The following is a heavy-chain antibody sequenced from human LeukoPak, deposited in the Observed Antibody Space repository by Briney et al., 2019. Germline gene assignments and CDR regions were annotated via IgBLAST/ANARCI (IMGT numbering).Heavy chain of an antibody. V-gene: IGHV3-30*02. CDR2: VRYDGSNK. CDR3: AKDRTSDNSDDDY. Sequence: GGSLRLSCAASGFTFSRYGMHWVRQAPGKGLEWVAFVRYDGSNKYYADSVKGRFTVSRDNSKNTLYLETNSLRTEDTAVYYCAKDRTSDNSDDDYWGRGTLVTVSS. J-gene: IGHJ4*02. CDR1: GFTFSRYG. D-gene: IGHD3-22*01.